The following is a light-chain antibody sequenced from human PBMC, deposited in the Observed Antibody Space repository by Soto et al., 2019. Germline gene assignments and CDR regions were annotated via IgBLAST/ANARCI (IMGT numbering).Light chain of an antibody. Sequence: QSMLTQPASVSGSSGHSSTISCTGTRSDVGGYNYVSWYQQHPGKAPKLMIYDVSNRPSGVSNRFSGSKSGNTASLTISGLQAEDEADYYCSSYTSSSTLYVFGTGT. V-gene: IGLV2-14*01. CDR3: SSYTSSSTLYV. J-gene: IGLJ1*01. CDR1: RSDVGGYNY. CDR2: DVS.